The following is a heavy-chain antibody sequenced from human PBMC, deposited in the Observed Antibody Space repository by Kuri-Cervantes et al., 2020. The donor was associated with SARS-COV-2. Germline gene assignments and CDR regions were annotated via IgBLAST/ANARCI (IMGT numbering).Heavy chain of an antibody. CDR3: ARADIRMTIFGVVPNWFDP. Sequence: SETLSLTCAVSAYSISSGYYWGWIRQPPGKGLEWIGSFFHSGSTYYNPSLKSRVTISVETSKNQFSLKLSSVTAADTAVYYCARADIRMTIFGVVPNWFDPWGQGTLVTVSS. CDR2: FFHSGST. CDR1: AYSISSGYY. J-gene: IGHJ5*02. D-gene: IGHD3-3*01. V-gene: IGHV4-38-2*01.